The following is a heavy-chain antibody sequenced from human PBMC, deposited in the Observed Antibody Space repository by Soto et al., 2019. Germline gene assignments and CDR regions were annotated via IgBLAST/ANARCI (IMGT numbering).Heavy chain of an antibody. D-gene: IGHD6-6*01. CDR3: AGSQVWAARPYSFDY. V-gene: IGHV3-7*01. Sequence: EVQLVESGGGLVQPGGSLRLSCAASAFTFNTYWMSWVRQAPGKGLEWVATINQNGSEENCVDSVKGLFTISRDNAKNSLYLQMNGLRAENTAVYYCAGSQVWAARPYSFDYWGQGTPVTVSS. CDR2: INQNGSEE. J-gene: IGHJ4*02. CDR1: AFTFNTYW.